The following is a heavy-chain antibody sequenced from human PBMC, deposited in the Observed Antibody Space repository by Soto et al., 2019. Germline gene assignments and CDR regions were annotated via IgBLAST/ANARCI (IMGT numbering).Heavy chain of an antibody. D-gene: IGHD6-13*01. V-gene: IGHV1-18*01. CDR2: ISAYNGNT. CDR3: AREVSAAGTAQGYYYYYMDV. CDR1: GYTFTSYG. Sequence: ASVKVSCKASGYTFTSYGISWVRQAPGQGLEWMGWISAYNGNTNYAQKLQGRVTMTTDTSTSTAYMELRSLRSDDTAVYYCAREVSAAGTAQGYYYYYMDVWGKGTTVTVSS. J-gene: IGHJ6*03.